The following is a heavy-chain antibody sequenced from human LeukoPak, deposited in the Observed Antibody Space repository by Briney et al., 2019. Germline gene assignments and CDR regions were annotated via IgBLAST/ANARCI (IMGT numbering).Heavy chain of an antibody. CDR2: IDATDSET. CDR1: AFTFNSFW. CDR3: AQSTGGAFVYFDP. Sequence: GESLKISCQGSAFTFNSFWVNWVRQTPGKGLEWLGKIDATDSETQYSPSFQGRVTLSVDKSVKTFYLQLSSLRASDTAIYYCAQSTGGAFVYFDPWGQGTQVTVSS. J-gene: IGHJ5*02. D-gene: IGHD2-8*02. V-gene: IGHV5-10-1*01.